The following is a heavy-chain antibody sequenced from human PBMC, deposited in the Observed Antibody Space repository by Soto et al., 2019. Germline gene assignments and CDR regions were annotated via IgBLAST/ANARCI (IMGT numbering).Heavy chain of an antibody. Sequence: SGATLVNPTQTLTLTCSFSVLSLSTTGVGVGWVRQPPGKALEWLALIYWNDDKRYSPSLKSRLTITKVTSKNHVVLTMTNMDPVDTGTYYCAHSWIHLPWNSFDYWGQGALVTVSS. CDR3: AHSWIHLPWNSFDY. CDR1: VLSLSTTGVG. D-gene: IGHD5-18*01. V-gene: IGHV2-5*01. CDR2: IYWNDDK. J-gene: IGHJ4*02.